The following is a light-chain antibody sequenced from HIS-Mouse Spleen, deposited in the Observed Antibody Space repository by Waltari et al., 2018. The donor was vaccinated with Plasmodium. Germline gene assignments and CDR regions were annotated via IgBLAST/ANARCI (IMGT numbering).Light chain of an antibody. CDR3: CSYAGSSTWV. CDR1: SSHVGSYHL. CDR2: EGS. J-gene: IGLJ3*02. Sequence: QSALTQPASVSGSPGQSITIPCPGTSSHVGSYHLVRWYQQHPGKAPKLMIYEGSKRPSGVSNRFSGSKSGNTASLTISGLQAEDEADYYCCSYAGSSTWVFGGGTKLTVL. V-gene: IGLV2-23*01.